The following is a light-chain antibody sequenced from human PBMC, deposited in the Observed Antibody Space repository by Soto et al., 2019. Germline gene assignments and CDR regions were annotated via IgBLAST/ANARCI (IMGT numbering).Light chain of an antibody. CDR3: QQYGSSRIT. V-gene: IGKV3-20*01. J-gene: IGKJ5*01. Sequence: EIGLTQSPGTLSLSPGERATLSFRASQSVSSSYLAWYQQKPGQAPRLLIYGASSRATGIPDRFSGSGSGTDFTLTISRLEPEDFAVYYCQQYGSSRITFGQGTRLEIK. CDR1: QSVSSSY. CDR2: GAS.